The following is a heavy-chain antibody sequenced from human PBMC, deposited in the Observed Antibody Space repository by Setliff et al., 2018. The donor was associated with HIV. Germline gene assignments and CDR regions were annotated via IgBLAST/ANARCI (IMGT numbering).Heavy chain of an antibody. CDR3: ARGMLVVVISTPDY. Sequence: SETLSLXXXVSGGAISSYHWGWIRQSPGKGLEWIGSIYHSGSTDYNPSPKSRVTISVDTSKNQFSLKLSSVTAADTAVYYCARGMLVVVISTPDYWGQGTLVTVSS. CDR2: IYHSGST. V-gene: IGHV4-39*01. J-gene: IGHJ4*02. CDR1: GGAISSYH. D-gene: IGHD3-22*01.